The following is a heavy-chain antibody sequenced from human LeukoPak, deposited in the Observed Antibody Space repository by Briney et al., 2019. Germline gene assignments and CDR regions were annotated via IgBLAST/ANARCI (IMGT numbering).Heavy chain of an antibody. CDR2: IYYSGST. CDR3: ATQLGSTRGY. V-gene: IGHV4-59*01. Sequence: PSETLSLTCTVSGGSISSYYWSWIRQPPGKGLEWIGYIYYSGSTNYNPSLKSRVTISVDTSKNQFSLKLSSVTAADTAVYYCATQLGSTRGYWGQGTLVTVSS. J-gene: IGHJ4*02. CDR1: GGSISSYY. D-gene: IGHD5/OR15-5a*01.